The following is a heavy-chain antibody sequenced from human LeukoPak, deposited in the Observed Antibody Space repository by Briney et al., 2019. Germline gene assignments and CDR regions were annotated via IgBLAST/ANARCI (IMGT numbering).Heavy chain of an antibody. Sequence: SETLSLTCTVSGGSISSYYWSWIRQPPGKGLEWIGYIYYSGSTNYNPSLKSRVTISVDTSKNQFSLKLSSVTAADTAVYYCARDGAAAGRRWFDPWGQGTLVTVSS. CDR1: GGSISSYY. V-gene: IGHV4-59*01. J-gene: IGHJ5*02. CDR2: IYYSGST. CDR3: ARDGAAAGRRWFDP. D-gene: IGHD6-13*01.